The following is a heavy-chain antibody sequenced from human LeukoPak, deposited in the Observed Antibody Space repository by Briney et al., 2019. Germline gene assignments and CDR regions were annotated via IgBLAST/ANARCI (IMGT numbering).Heavy chain of an antibody. CDR3: ARDQPRRGPGGHDY. Sequence: ASVKVSCKASGYTFTTYGINWVRQAPGQGLEWMGWISTYDGNTYYAQKLRGRVSMIRDTSTSTAYLELRSLRSDDTAVYYCARDQPRRGPGGHDYWGQGTLVTVSS. J-gene: IGHJ4*02. CDR1: GYTFTTYG. CDR2: ISTYDGNT. D-gene: IGHD3-16*01. V-gene: IGHV1-18*01.